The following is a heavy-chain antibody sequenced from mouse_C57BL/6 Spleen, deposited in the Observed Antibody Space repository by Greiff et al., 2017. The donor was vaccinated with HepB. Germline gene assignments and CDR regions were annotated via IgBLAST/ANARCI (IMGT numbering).Heavy chain of an antibody. V-gene: IGHV5-6*01. Sequence: EVMLVESGGDLVKPGGSLKLSCAASGFTFSSYGMSWVRQTPDKRLEWVATISSGGSYTYYPDSVKGRFTISRDNAKNTLYLQMSSLKSEDTAMYYCARHVNDGYYFMDYWGQGTSVTVSS. CDR3: ARHVNDGYYFMDY. CDR1: GFTFSSYG. D-gene: IGHD2-3*01. CDR2: ISSGGSYT. J-gene: IGHJ4*01.